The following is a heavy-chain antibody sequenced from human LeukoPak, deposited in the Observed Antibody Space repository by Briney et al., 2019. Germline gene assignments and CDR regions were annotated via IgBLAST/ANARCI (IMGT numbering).Heavy chain of an antibody. CDR1: GGSFSGYY. CDR3: ARDHGRSFDY. Sequence: SETLSLTCAVYGGSFSGYYWSWIRQPPGKGLEWIGYIYYSGSTNYNPSLKSRVTISVDTSKNQFSLKLSSVTAADTAVYYCARDHGRSFDYWGQGTLVTVSS. J-gene: IGHJ4*02. V-gene: IGHV4-59*01. D-gene: IGHD5-24*01. CDR2: IYYSGST.